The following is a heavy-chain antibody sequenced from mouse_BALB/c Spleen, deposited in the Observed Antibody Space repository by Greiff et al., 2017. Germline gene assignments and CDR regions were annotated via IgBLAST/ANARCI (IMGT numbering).Heavy chain of an antibody. CDR2: INPNNGGT. J-gene: IGHJ4*01. CDR3: ARSGDSSGYDAMDY. D-gene: IGHD3-2*01. Sequence: QLQQSGPELVKPGASVKIPCKASGYTFTDYNMDWVKQSHGKSLEWIGDINPNNGGTIYNQKFKGKATLTVDKSSSTAYMELRSLTSEDTAVYYCARSGDSSGYDAMDYWGQGTSVTVSS. CDR1: GYTFTDYN. V-gene: IGHV1-18*01.